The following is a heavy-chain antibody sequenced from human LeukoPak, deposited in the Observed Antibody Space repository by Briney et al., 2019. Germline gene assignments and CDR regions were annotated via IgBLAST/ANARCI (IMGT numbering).Heavy chain of an antibody. J-gene: IGHJ6*03. D-gene: IGHD3-10*01. Sequence: NPSETLSLTCAVYGGSFSGYYWSWIRQPPGKGLEWIGEINHSGSTNYNPSLKSRVTISVDTSKNQFSLKLSSVTAADTAVYYCARDSPYYYGSGSATYYMDVWGKGTTVTTSS. CDR3: ARDSPYYYGSGSATYYMDV. V-gene: IGHV4-34*01. CDR2: INHSGST. CDR1: GGSFSGYY.